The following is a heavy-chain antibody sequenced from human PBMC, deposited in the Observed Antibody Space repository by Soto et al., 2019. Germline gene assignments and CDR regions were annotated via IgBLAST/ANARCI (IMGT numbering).Heavy chain of an antibody. D-gene: IGHD3-3*01. J-gene: IGHJ5*02. CDR2: IYNSGIT. CDR3: ARGVTVFGLVSRFWFDP. V-gene: IGHV4-30-4*01. Sequence: PSETLSLTCTFSGCTIRSGDYSWSWVRQSPGKGLEWIGHIYNSGITYYNPSLKSRVVISIDTSRNQFSLRLNSLTAADRAVYFCARGVTVFGLVSRFWFDPWGQGTVVTVSS. CDR1: GCTIRSGDYS.